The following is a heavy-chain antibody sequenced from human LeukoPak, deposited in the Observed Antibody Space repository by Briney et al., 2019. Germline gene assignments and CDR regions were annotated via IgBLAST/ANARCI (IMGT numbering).Heavy chain of an antibody. V-gene: IGHV3-23*01. Sequence: PSETLSLTCTVSGGSISSYYWNWVRQAPGKGLEWVSAISGSGGSTYYADSVRGRFTISRDNSKNTLYLQMNSLRAEDTAVYYCAKDLLWNYYDSSGYQEAGAFDIWGQGTMVTVSS. D-gene: IGHD3-22*01. CDR3: AKDLLWNYYDSSGYQEAGAFDI. J-gene: IGHJ3*02. CDR1: GGSISSYY. CDR2: ISGSGGST.